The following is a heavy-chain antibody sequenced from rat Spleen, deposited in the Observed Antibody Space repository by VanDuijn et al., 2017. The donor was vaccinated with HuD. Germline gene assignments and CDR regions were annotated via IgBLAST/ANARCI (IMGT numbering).Heavy chain of an antibody. V-gene: IGHV5-29*01. D-gene: IGHD4-3*01. CDR1: GFIFSDHY. Sequence: EVQLVESDGGLVQPGRSLKLSCAASGFIFSDHYVAWVRQAPTKGLEWVATINYDGRRTFYRDSVRDRFTISRDNAKSILYLQMDSRKSEETATYYCARHGRGERTYYYVMDAWGQGASDTVSS. CDR3: ARHGRGERTYYYVMDA. CDR2: INYDGRRT. J-gene: IGHJ4*01.